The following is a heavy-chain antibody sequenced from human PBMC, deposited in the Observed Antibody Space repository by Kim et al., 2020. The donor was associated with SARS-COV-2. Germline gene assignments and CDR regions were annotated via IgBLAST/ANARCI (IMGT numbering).Heavy chain of an antibody. CDR3: ASGTPTYYDILTPLVDYYYGMDV. V-gene: IGHV1-46*01. Sequence: ASVKVSCKASGYTFTSYYMHWVRQAPGQGLEWMGIINPSGGSTSYAQKFQGRVTMTTDTYTSTVYMKLSSLRSEDTAVYYCASGTPTYYDILTPLVDYYYGMDVWGQGTTVTVSS. J-gene: IGHJ6*02. D-gene: IGHD3-9*01. CDR2: INPSGGST. CDR1: GYTFTSYY.